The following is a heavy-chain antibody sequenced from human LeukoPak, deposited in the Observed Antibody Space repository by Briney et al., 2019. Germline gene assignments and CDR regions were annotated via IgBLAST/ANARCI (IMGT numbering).Heavy chain of an antibody. D-gene: IGHD3-22*01. CDR2: ISDTGGRT. V-gene: IGHV3-23*01. CDR3: AKRGVVIRVILVGFHKEAYYFDS. J-gene: IGHJ4*02. Sequence: GGSLRLSCAVSGITLSNYGMTWVRQAPGRGLEWVAGISDTGGRTNYADSVKGRFTISRDNPKNTLYLQMNSLRAEDTAVYFCAKRGVVIRVILVGFHKEAYYFDSWGQGALVTVSS. CDR1: GITLSNYG.